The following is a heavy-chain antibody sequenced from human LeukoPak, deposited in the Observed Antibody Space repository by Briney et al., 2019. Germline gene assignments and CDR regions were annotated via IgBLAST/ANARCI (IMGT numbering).Heavy chain of an antibody. CDR3: ARETGYSYGYEFDY. D-gene: IGHD5-18*01. CDR2: INSDMSTT. J-gene: IGHJ4*02. CDR1: GFTFSSYA. Sequence: TGGSLRLSCAASGFTFSSYAMSWVRQAPGKGLEWVSRINSDMSTTTYADSVKGRFTISRDNAKNTLFLQMNSLRAEDTAVYYCARETGYSYGYEFDYWGQGTLVTVSS. V-gene: IGHV3-74*01.